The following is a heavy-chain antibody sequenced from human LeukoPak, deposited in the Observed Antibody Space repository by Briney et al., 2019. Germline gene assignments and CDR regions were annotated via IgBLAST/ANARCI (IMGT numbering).Heavy chain of an antibody. CDR2: IRGSNGDT. V-gene: IGHV1-18*01. D-gene: IGHD5-18*01. CDR3: ARNVRDTGAFDY. J-gene: IGHJ4*02. Sequence: GASVKVSCKASGYILINSGISWVRQAPGQGLEWMGWIRGSNGDTNYAQNLQGRVTVTTDTSTSTAYMELRSLRSEDTAVYYCARNVRDTGAFDYWGQGTLVTVSS. CDR1: GYILINSG.